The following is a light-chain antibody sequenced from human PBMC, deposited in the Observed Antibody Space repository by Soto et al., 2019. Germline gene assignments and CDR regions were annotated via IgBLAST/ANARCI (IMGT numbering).Light chain of an antibody. CDR2: DAS. V-gene: IGKV3-20*01. Sequence: EIVLTQSPCTLSLSPGERATLSFRASQSVSSNYLAWYQQKPGQAPSLLIFDASKRATGIPARFSGSGSGTDFTLTISGLEPEDFAVYYCQHYGTSPITFGQGTRLENK. CDR3: QHYGTSPIT. CDR1: QSVSSNY. J-gene: IGKJ5*01.